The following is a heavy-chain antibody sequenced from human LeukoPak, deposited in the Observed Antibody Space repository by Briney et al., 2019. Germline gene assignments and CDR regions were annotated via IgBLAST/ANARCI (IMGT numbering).Heavy chain of an antibody. CDR3: ARNLPRRSYGMDV. CDR2: IYYSGST. Sequence: SETLSLTCTVSGGSISSSSYYWGWIRQPPGKGLEWIGSIYYSGSTYYNPSLKSRVTMSVDTSKNQFSLKLSSVTAADTAVYYCARNLPRRSYGMDVWGQGTTVTVSS. V-gene: IGHV4-39*07. CDR1: GGSISSSSYY. J-gene: IGHJ6*02.